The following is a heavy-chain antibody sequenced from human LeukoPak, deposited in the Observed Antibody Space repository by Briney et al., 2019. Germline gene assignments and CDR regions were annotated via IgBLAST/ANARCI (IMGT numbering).Heavy chain of an antibody. CDR2: IYTSGST. J-gene: IGHJ5*02. CDR3: ARHGYDFWSGYSNWFDP. D-gene: IGHD3-3*01. V-gene: IGHV4-4*07. CDR1: GGSISSYY. Sequence: SETLSLTCTVSGGSISSYYWSWIRQPAGKGLEWIGRIYTSGSTNYNPSLKSRVTISVDTSKNQFSLKLSSVTAADTAVYYCARHGYDFWSGYSNWFDPWGQGTLVTVSS.